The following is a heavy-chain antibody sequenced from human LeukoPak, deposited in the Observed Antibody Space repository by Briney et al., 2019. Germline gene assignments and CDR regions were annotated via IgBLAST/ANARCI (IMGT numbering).Heavy chain of an antibody. Sequence: SETLSLTCTVSGGSISSYYWSWIRLPPGKGLEWIGYIYYSGSTNYNPSLKSRVTISVDTSKNQFSLKLSSVTAADTAVYYCARERFLEWLFIDYWGQGTLVTVSS. D-gene: IGHD3-3*01. CDR3: ARERFLEWLFIDY. CDR2: IYYSGST. V-gene: IGHV4-59*01. J-gene: IGHJ4*02. CDR1: GGSISSYY.